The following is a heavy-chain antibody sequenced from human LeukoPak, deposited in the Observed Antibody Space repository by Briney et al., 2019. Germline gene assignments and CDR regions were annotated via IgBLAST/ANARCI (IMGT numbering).Heavy chain of an antibody. CDR1: GGSFSGYY. J-gene: IGHJ4*02. Sequence: SETLSLTCAVYGGSFSGYYWSWIRQPPGKGLEWIGEINHSGSTNYNPSLKSRVTISVDTSKNQFSLKLSSVTAADTAVYYCARSSPLLAAADYWGQGTLVTVSS. D-gene: IGHD6-13*01. CDR3: ARSSPLLAAADY. CDR2: INHSGST. V-gene: IGHV4-34*01.